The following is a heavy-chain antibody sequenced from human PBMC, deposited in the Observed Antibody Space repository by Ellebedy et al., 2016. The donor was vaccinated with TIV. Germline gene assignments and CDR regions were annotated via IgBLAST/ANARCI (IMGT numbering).Heavy chain of an antibody. CDR2: ISYDGSNK. J-gene: IGHJ4*02. Sequence: GGSLRLXXAASGFTFSSYAMHWVRQAPGKGLEWVAVISYDGSNKYYADSVKGRFTISRDNSKNTLYLQMNSLRAEDTAVYYCARATGGIVAEGFDYWGQGTLVTISS. D-gene: IGHD3-22*01. CDR3: ARATGGIVAEGFDY. CDR1: GFTFSSYA. V-gene: IGHV3-30-3*01.